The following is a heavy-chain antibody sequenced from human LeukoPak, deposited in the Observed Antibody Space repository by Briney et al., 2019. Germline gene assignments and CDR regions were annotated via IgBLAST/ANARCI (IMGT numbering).Heavy chain of an antibody. CDR1: GYTFTSYY. Sequence: GASVKVSCKASGYTFTSYYMHWVRQAPGQGLEWMGIINPSGGSTSYAQKFQGRLTMTRDTSISTAYMELSRLRSDDTAVYYCASGSGSYYGYYYYYMDVWGKGTTVTVSS. J-gene: IGHJ6*03. CDR2: INPSGGST. V-gene: IGHV1-46*01. D-gene: IGHD1-26*01. CDR3: ASGSGSYYGYYYYYMDV.